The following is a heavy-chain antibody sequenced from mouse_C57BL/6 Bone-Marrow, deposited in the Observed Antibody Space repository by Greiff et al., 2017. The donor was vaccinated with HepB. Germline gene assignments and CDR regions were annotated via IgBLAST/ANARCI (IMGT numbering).Heavy chain of an antibody. Sequence: VQLQQPGAELVKPGASVKLSCKASGYTFTSYWMHWVKQRPGQGLEWIGMIHPNSSSTNYNEKFKSKATLTVDKSSSTAYMQLSSLTSEDSAVYYCARSRGFITTVVGRDYWGQGTTLTVSS. CDR3: ARSRGFITTVVGRDY. V-gene: IGHV1-64*01. D-gene: IGHD1-1*01. CDR1: GYTFTSYW. CDR2: IHPNSSST. J-gene: IGHJ2*01.